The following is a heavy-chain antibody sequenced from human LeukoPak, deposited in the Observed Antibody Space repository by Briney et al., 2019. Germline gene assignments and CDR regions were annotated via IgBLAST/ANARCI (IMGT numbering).Heavy chain of an antibody. J-gene: IGHJ5*02. V-gene: IGHV1-18*04. CDR2: ISAYNGNT. D-gene: IGHD3-3*01. Sequence: ASVKVSCKASGYTFTGYYMHWVRQAPGQGLEWMGWISAYNGNTNYAQKLQGRVTMTTDTSTSTAYMELRSLRSDDTAVYYCARAIHDFWSGYYGRLNWFDPWGQGTLVTVSS. CDR1: GYTFTGYY. CDR3: ARAIHDFWSGYYGRLNWFDP.